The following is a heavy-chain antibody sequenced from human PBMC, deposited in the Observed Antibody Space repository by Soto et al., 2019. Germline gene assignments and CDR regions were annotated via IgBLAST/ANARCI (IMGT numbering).Heavy chain of an antibody. Sequence: SVKVSCKASGGTFSSYAISWVRQAPGQGLEWMGGIIPIFGTANYAQKFQGRVTITADESTSTAYMELSSLRSEDTAVYYCARPHLQLWLDYYYYGMDVWGQGTTVTVSS. CDR2: IIPIFGTA. D-gene: IGHD5-18*01. CDR3: ARPHLQLWLDYYYYGMDV. J-gene: IGHJ6*02. CDR1: GGTFSSYA. V-gene: IGHV1-69*13.